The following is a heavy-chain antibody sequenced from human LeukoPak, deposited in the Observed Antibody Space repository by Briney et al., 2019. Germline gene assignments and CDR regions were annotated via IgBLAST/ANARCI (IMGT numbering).Heavy chain of an antibody. J-gene: IGHJ6*03. CDR3: AREADWNDGYYYYMDV. CDR1: GFTFSSYE. CDR2: ISTSGSTK. V-gene: IGHV3-48*03. Sequence: PGGSLRLSCAASGFTFSSYEMNWVRQAPGKGLEWVSYISTSGSTKYYADSVKGRFTISRDNAKNSLYLQMNSLRAEDTAVYYCAREADWNDGYYYYMDVWGKGTTVTISS. D-gene: IGHD1-1*01.